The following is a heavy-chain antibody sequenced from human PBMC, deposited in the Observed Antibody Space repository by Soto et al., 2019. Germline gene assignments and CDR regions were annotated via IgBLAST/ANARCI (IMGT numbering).Heavy chain of an antibody. Sequence: SPTLSLTCAISGDSVSTNSAAWNWIRQSPSRGLEWLGRTYYRSKWYNDYAVSVKSRITINPDTSKNQFSLQLNSVTPEDTAMYYCAREIEQLVRYATNFDYWGQGTLVTVSS. J-gene: IGHJ4*02. CDR3: AREIEQLVRYATNFDY. CDR1: GDSVSTNSAA. D-gene: IGHD6-13*01. CDR2: TYYRSKWYN. V-gene: IGHV6-1*01.